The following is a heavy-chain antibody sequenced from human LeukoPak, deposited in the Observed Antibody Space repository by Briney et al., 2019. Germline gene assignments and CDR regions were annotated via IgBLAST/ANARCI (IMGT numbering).Heavy chain of an antibody. CDR2: IYTSGST. D-gene: IGHD3-10*01. J-gene: IGHJ4*02. Sequence: PSETLSLTCTVSGGSISSYYWSWIRQPAGKGLEWIGRIYTSGSTNYNPSLKSRVTIPVDTSKNQFSLKLSSVTAADTAVYYCARDGYYYGSGSYYLDYWGQGTLVTVSS. V-gene: IGHV4-4*07. CDR1: GGSISSYY. CDR3: ARDGYYYGSGSYYLDY.